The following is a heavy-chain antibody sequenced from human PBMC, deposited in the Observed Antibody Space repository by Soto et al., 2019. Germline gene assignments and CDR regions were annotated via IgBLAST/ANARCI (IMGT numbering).Heavy chain of an antibody. Sequence: VGSLRLSCASSVCTFSSYWMSWVRHSPGKWLEWVANIKQDGSEKYYVDSVKGRFTISRDNAKNSLYLQMNSLRAEDTAVYYCRMVRGVEGYGMEVWGQGTTVSVSS. CDR2: IKQDGSEK. V-gene: IGHV3-7*01. J-gene: IGHJ6*01. D-gene: IGHD3-10*01. CDR1: VCTFSSYW. CDR3: RMVRGVEGYGMEV.